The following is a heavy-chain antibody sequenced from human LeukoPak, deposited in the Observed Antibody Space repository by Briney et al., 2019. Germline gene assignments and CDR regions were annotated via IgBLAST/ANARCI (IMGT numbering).Heavy chain of an antibody. D-gene: IGHD6-13*01. CDR1: GFTFSSYA. CDR3: AKDGYSSSWFPFRGNY. J-gene: IGHJ4*02. V-gene: IGHV3-23*01. Sequence: GGSLRLSCAASGFTFSSYAMSWVRQAPGKGLEWVSAISGSGGSTYYADSVKGRFTISRDNSKNTLYLQMNSLRAEDTAVYYCAKDGYSSSWFPFRGNYWGQGTLVTVSS. CDR2: ISGSGGST.